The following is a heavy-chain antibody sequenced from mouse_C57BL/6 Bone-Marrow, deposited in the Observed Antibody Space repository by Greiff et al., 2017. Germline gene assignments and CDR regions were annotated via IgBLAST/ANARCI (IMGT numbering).Heavy chain of an antibody. CDR1: GYTFTSYG. CDR3: ARIYYGNYEGLDY. Sequence: VQLVESGAELARPGASVKLSCKASGYTFTSYGISWVKQRTGQGLEWIGELYPRSGNTYYTKKFKGKATLTADKSSSTAYMELRRLTSEDSAVYFCARIYYGNYEGLDYWGQGTTLTVSS. J-gene: IGHJ2*01. V-gene: IGHV1-81*01. D-gene: IGHD2-1*01. CDR2: LYPRSGNT.